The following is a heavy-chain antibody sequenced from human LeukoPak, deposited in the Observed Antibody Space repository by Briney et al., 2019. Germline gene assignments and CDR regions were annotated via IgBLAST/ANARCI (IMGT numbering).Heavy chain of an antibody. V-gene: IGHV3-21*01. D-gene: IGHD2-2*01. CDR3: AREGQIVVVPATDAFDI. CDR1: GFTFSSYS. CDR2: ISSSSSYI. Sequence: GGSLRLSCAASGFTFSSYSMNWVRQAPGKGLEWVSSISSSSSYIYYADSVKGRFTISRDNDKISLYLQMNSLRAEDTAVYYCAREGQIVVVPATDAFDIWGQGTMVTVSS. J-gene: IGHJ3*02.